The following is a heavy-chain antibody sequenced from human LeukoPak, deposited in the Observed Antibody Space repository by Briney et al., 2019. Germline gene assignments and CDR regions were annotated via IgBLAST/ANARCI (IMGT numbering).Heavy chain of an antibody. CDR1: GFTFDDYA. V-gene: IGHV3-43*02. Sequence: PGGSLRLSCAASGFTFDDYAMHWVRQAPGKGLEWVSLISGDGGSTYYADSVKGRFTISRDNSKNSLYLQMNSLRTEDTALYYCAKDWDSNYYDSSGYFDYWGQGTLVTVSS. CDR2: ISGDGGST. J-gene: IGHJ4*02. D-gene: IGHD3-22*01. CDR3: AKDWDSNYYDSSGYFDY.